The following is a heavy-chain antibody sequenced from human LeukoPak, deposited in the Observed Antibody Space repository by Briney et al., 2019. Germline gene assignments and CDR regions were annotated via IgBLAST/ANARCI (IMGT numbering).Heavy chain of an antibody. V-gene: IGHV3-21*04. Sequence: GGSLRLSCAASGFTFNTYSMSWVRQAPGKGLEWVSIISRASESIFYADSVKGRFTISRDNAKNSLYLQMNDLRAEDTAVYYCAKEKGNYKYYFDYWGQGTLVTVSS. CDR3: AKEKGNYKYYFDY. CDR1: GFTFNTYS. CDR2: ISRASESI. J-gene: IGHJ4*02. D-gene: IGHD1-7*01.